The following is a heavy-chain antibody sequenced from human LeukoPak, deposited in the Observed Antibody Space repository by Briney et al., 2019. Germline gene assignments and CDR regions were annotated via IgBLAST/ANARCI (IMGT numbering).Heavy chain of an antibody. CDR1: GFNFNNYH. CDR3: AQDRAYQLFWN. Sequence: PGGSLRLSCAASGFNFNNYHMSWVRQAPGKGLEWVSAISGSGGRTYYADSVKGRFTISRDKSKNTLYLQMDRLRADDTAVYYCAQDRAYQLFWNWGQGTLVTVSS. D-gene: IGHD2-2*01. CDR2: ISGSGGRT. J-gene: IGHJ4*02. V-gene: IGHV3-23*01.